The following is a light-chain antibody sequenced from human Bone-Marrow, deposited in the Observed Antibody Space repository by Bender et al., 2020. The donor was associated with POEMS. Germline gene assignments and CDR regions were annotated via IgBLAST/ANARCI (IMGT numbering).Light chain of an antibody. J-gene: IGLJ3*02. V-gene: IGLV3-9*01. CDR3: QVWDSSTV. CDR1: NIGSKN. CDR2: RDT. Sequence: SYLLTQPLSVSVALGQTANITCGGNNIGSKNVHWYQQKPGQAPLLVIFRDTNRPSGIPERFSGANSGSTATLTISRTQVGDEADYYCQVWDSSTVFGGGTKLTVL.